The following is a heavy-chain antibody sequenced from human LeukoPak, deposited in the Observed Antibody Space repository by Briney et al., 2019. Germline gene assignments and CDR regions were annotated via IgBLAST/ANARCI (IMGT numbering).Heavy chain of an antibody. CDR1: GYTITSYD. Sequence: ASVKVSCKASGYTITSYDINWVRQATGQGLEWMGWMNPNSGNTGYAQKFQGRVTMTRNTSISTAYMELSSLRSEDTAVYYCARAVVGATTVFDYWGQGTLVTVSS. V-gene: IGHV1-8*01. CDR3: ARAVVGATTVFDY. J-gene: IGHJ4*02. D-gene: IGHD1-26*01. CDR2: MNPNSGNT.